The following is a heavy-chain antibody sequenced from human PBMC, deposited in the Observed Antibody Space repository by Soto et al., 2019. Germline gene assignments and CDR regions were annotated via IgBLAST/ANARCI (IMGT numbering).Heavy chain of an antibody. D-gene: IGHD2-15*01. CDR2: ISESGTPT. CDR1: GFTFSSYA. J-gene: IGHJ4*01. CDR3: AIARCSANSCYVPHY. Sequence: GGSLRLSCAASGFTFSSYAMKWVRQAPGKGLEWVSLISESGTPTYYADSVKGRFTISRDNSRNTLFLQMYSLRAEDTATYYCAIARCSANSCYVPHYWRHGRLVTSPQ. V-gene: IGHV3-23*01.